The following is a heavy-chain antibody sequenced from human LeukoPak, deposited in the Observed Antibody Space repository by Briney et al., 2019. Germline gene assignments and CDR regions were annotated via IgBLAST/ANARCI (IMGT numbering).Heavy chain of an antibody. Sequence: HPGGSLRLSCAASGFTFSDYAMTWARQAPGKGLEWVSAISGSGSNTYYADSAKGRFTISRDNTKNTLSLQMNSLRAEDTAIYYCARDVRILGLIDYWGQGTLVTVSS. V-gene: IGHV3-23*01. CDR3: ARDVRILGLIDY. CDR1: GFTFSDYA. J-gene: IGHJ4*02. CDR2: ISGSGSNT. D-gene: IGHD1-26*01.